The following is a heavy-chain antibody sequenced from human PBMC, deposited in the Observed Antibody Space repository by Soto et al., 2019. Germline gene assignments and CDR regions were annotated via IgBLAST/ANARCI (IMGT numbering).Heavy chain of an antibody. CDR2: ISWNSVSI. CDR1: GFNFNDYG. J-gene: IGHJ6*02. Sequence: PXGALTLSFAASGFNFNDYGTHWVRQAPGKGLEWVSSISWNSVSIGYADSVKGRFTISRDNAKNSLYLQMNTLRAEDTALYYCAKDMENGYNPYYYYGMDVWGQGTTVTVSS. CDR3: AKDMENGYNPYYYYGMDV. D-gene: IGHD3-10*01. V-gene: IGHV3-9*01.